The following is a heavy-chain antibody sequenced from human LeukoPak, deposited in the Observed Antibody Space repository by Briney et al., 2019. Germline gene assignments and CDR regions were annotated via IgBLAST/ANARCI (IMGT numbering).Heavy chain of an antibody. D-gene: IGHD3-3*01. CDR3: ARVPITIFGVVILPPFDY. CDR2: INPNSGGT. Sequence: GSVKVSCKASGYTFTGYYMHWVRQAPGQGLEWMGWINPNSGGTNYAQKFQGRVTMTRDTSISTAYMELSRLRSDDTAVYYCARVPITIFGVVILPPFDYWGQGTLVTVSS. CDR1: GYTFTGYY. J-gene: IGHJ4*02. V-gene: IGHV1-2*02.